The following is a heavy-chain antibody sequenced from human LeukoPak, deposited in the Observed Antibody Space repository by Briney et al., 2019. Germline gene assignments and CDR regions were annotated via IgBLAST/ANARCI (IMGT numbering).Heavy chain of an antibody. CDR2: TYYRSKWYN. J-gene: IGHJ4*02. V-gene: IGHV6-1*01. CDR3: ARDVALIAAAGSSRAYYFDY. D-gene: IGHD6-13*01. Sequence: SQTLSLTCAISGDSVSSNSAAWNWIRQSPSRGLEWLGRTYYRSKWYNDYAVSVKSRITINPDTSKNQFSLQLNSVTPEDTAVYYCARDVALIAAAGSSRAYYFDYWGQGTLVTVSS. CDR1: GDSVSSNSAA.